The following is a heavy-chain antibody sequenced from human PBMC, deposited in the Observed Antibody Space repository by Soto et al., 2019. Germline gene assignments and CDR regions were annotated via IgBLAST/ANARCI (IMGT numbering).Heavy chain of an antibody. CDR2: TNPNIGGT. Sequence: ASVKVSCKASGYTFGGYYMHWVRQAPGQGLEWMGWTNPNIGGTNYAQKFQGRVTMTRDTSINTAYMELSRLRSDDTAVYYCARDGLPYYYYGMDVWGQGTTVTVSS. J-gene: IGHJ6*02. CDR3: ARDGLPYYYYGMDV. V-gene: IGHV1-2*02. D-gene: IGHD4-17*01. CDR1: GYTFGGYY.